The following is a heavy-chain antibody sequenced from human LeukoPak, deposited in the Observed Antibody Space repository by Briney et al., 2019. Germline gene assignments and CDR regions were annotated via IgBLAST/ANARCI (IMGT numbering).Heavy chain of an antibody. Sequence: PSETLSLTCTVSGGSISKYYWNWIRQPPGKGLEWIGSIYYSGSTYYNPSLKSRVTISVDTSKNQFSLKLSSVTAADTAVYYCASPYSSSSMDVWGQGTTVTVSS. CDR1: GGSISKYY. CDR3: ASPYSSSSMDV. CDR2: IYYSGST. D-gene: IGHD6-6*01. V-gene: IGHV4-59*05. J-gene: IGHJ6*02.